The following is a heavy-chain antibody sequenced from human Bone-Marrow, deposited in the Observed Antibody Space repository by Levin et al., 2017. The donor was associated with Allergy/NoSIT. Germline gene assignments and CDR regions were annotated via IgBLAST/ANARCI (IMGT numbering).Heavy chain of an antibody. CDR2: IYPGDSNT. Sequence: GESLKISCEASGYRFTSYWIGWARQMPGKGLEWMGIIYPGDSNTKYRPSFQGQVTISVDKSISTTYLHWSSLKASDTAMYYCARGFLNDALDVWGQGTMVIVS. CDR1: GYRFTSYW. CDR3: ARGFLNDALDV. V-gene: IGHV5-51*01. J-gene: IGHJ3*01.